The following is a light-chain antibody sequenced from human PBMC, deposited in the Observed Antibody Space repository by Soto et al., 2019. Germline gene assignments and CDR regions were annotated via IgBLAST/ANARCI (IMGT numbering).Light chain of an antibody. Sequence: EIVLTQSPGTLSLSPGERATLSCRASQSLRRSNLAWYQQKPGQAPRVLIYGASSRATGIPDRFSGSGSGRDLPLPISRLESEDFAVYYCQQYHSAPDTFGQGTKLEIK. J-gene: IGKJ2*01. CDR2: GAS. V-gene: IGKV3-20*01. CDR1: QSLRRSN. CDR3: QQYHSAPDT.